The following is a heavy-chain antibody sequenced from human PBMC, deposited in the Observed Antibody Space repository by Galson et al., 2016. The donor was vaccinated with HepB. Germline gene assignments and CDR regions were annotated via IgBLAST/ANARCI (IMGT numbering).Heavy chain of an antibody. CDR3: AKDRLGGSCFDC. J-gene: IGHJ5*01. CDR1: GFTFSSYA. V-gene: IGHV3-23*01. D-gene: IGHD4-23*01. Sequence: SLRLSCAASGFTFSSYAFSWVRQAPGKGLEWVSAISATDGSTYYTDSVKGRFTISRDNSKNTLSLQMNSLRAEDTAMYYCAKDRLGGSCFDCWGQGTLVTVSS. CDR2: ISATDGST.